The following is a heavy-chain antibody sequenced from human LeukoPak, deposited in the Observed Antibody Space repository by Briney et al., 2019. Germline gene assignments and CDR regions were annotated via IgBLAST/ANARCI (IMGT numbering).Heavy chain of an antibody. V-gene: IGHV1-69*06. CDR3: AREGWFGELFPPTLDY. D-gene: IGHD3-10*01. CDR1: RGTFSSYA. Sequence: SVKVSCKASRGTFSSYAISWVRQAPGQGLDWMGGIIPIFGTANYAQKFQGRVTITADKSTSTAYMELSSLRSEDTAVYYCAREGWFGELFPPTLDYWGQGTLVTVSS. J-gene: IGHJ4*02. CDR2: IIPIFGTA.